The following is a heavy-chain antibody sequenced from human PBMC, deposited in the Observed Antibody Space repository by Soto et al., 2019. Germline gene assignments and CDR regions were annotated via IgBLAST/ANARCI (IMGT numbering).Heavy chain of an antibody. V-gene: IGHV4-34*01. CDR1: GGSFSGYY. D-gene: IGHD3-10*01. J-gene: IGHJ5*02. Sequence: QVQLQQWGAGLLKPSETLSLTCAVYGGSFSGYYWSWIRQPPGKGLEWIGEINHSGSTNYNPSLKCRVTISVDTSKNQFSLKLSSVTAADTAVYYCARLRRILWFGGSNWFDPWGQGTLVTVSS. CDR3: ARLRRILWFGGSNWFDP. CDR2: INHSGST.